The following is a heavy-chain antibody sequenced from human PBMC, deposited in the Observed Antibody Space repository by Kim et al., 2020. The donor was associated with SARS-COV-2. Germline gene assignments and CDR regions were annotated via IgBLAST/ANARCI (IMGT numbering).Heavy chain of an antibody. CDR2: INHSGST. J-gene: IGHJ6*02. CDR1: GGSFSGYY. CDR3: ARRSYVQYGMDV. D-gene: IGHD1-26*01. V-gene: IGHV4-34*01. Sequence: SETLSLTCAVYGGSFSGYYWSWIRQPPGKGLEWIGEINHSGSTNYNPSLKSRVTISVDTSKNQFSLKLSSVTAADTAVYYCARRSYVQYGMDVWGQGTTV.